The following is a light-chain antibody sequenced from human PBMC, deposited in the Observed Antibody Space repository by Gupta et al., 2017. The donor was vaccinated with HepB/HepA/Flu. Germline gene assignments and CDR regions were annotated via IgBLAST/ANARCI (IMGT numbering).Light chain of an antibody. CDR1: QSLSTNS. Sequence: EVVLRQSPGTLSVSPGERATLSCRASQSLSTNSLAWFQQKPGQAPRLLIYGASSRAIGVPDRFSGSGSGTDFTLTISRLEPDDFAVYYCQEYGGSFPWTFGQGTKVEIK. CDR3: QEYGGSFPWT. V-gene: IGKV3-20*01. J-gene: IGKJ1*01. CDR2: GAS.